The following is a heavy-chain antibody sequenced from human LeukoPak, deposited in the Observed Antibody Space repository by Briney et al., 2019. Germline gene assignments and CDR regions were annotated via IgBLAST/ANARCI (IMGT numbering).Heavy chain of an antibody. D-gene: IGHD5-12*01. J-gene: IGHJ6*02. Sequence: SETLSLTCTVSGDSISPSYWTWIRQPPRKGLEWIGHVSHSGTTNYNPSLNSRVIISVDTSKNQVSLRLMSVTAADTAVYYCARGPVATVGYGMDVWGQATTVTVSS. CDR3: ARGPVATVGYGMDV. V-gene: IGHV4-59*12. CDR1: GDSISPSY. CDR2: VSHSGTT.